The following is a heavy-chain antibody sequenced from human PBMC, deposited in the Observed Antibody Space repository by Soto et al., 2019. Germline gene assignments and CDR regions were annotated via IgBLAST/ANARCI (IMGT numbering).Heavy chain of an antibody. Sequence: QVQLVQSGAEVKKPGSSVKVSCKASGGTFSSYAISWVRQAPGQGLEWMGGIIPIFGTANYAQKFQGRVTITAAESTRTAYWEVSSLRSEDTAVYYCARGGRDGYNTGYYNWFAPGGQGTLVTVSS. D-gene: IGHD5-12*01. CDR2: IIPIFGTA. V-gene: IGHV1-69*12. CDR1: GGTFSSYA. CDR3: ARGGRDGYNTGYYNWFAP. J-gene: IGHJ5*02.